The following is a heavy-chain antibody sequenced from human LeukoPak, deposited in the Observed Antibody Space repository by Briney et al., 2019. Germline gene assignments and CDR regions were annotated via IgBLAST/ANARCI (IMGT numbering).Heavy chain of an antibody. J-gene: IGHJ4*02. CDR3: ARGSIAVAGTDY. Sequence: ASAKVSCKASGYTFTSYDINWVRQATGQGLEWMGWMNPNSGNTGYAQKFQGRVTMTRNTSISTAYMELSSLRSEDTAVYYCARGSIAVAGTDYWGQGTLVTVSS. CDR2: MNPNSGNT. V-gene: IGHV1-8*01. D-gene: IGHD6-19*01. CDR1: GYTFTSYD.